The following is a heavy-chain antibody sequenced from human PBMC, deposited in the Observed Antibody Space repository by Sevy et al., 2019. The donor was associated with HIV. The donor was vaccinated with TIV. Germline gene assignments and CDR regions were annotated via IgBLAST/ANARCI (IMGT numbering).Heavy chain of an antibody. J-gene: IGHJ6*03. CDR1: GYSFTSYW. CDR2: IYPGDSDT. CDR3: ARQSGIAAAGNYYMDV. V-gene: IGHV5-51*01. D-gene: IGHD6-13*01. Sequence: GESLKISCKGSGYSFTSYWIGWVRQMPGKGLEWMGIIYPGDSDTRYSPSFQGQVTISADKSISTAYLQWGSLKASDTAMYYCARQSGIAAAGNYYMDVWGKGTTVTVSS.